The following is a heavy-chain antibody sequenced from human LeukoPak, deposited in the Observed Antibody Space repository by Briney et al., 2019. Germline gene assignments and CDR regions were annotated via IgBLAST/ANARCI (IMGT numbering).Heavy chain of an antibody. V-gene: IGHV1-2*06. CDR3: AKDGLGGSFDI. D-gene: IGHD2-15*01. Sequence: ASVKVSCKASGYTFTGYYIHWVRQAPGQGREWMGQLNPNNGGTKYAQMFQGRVTMTRDTSISSAYMELSRMESDDKAGNYCAKDGLGGSFDIWGQGTVVTVSS. CDR2: LNPNNGGT. CDR1: GYTFTGYY. J-gene: IGHJ3*02.